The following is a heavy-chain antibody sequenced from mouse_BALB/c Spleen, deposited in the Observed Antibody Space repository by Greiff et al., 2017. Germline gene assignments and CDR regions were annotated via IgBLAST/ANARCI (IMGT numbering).Heavy chain of an antibody. CDR3: AGDVYDNWAY. V-gene: IGHV7-3*02. Sequence: EVKLMESGGGLVQPGGSLRLSCATSGFTFTDYYMSWVRQPPGKALEWLGFIRNKANGYTTEYSASVKGRFTISRDNSQSILYLQMNTLRDEDSATYYCAGDVYDNWAYWGQGTLVTVSA. D-gene: IGHD2-1*01. CDR2: IRNKANGYTT. J-gene: IGHJ3*01. CDR1: GFTFTDYY.